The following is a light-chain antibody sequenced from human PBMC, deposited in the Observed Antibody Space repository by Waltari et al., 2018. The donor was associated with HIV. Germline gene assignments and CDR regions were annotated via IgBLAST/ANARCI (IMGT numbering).Light chain of an antibody. V-gene: IGKV3-15*01. Sequence: EIVMTQSPPTLSVSPGQRVTLSCRASQSISAKVAWYQQRPGQAPRLLIYEAATRPTGIPARFSGSGSGTDVTLTISSLQSEDVATYFCQQYDSGPRGITFGQGTMLEIK. J-gene: IGKJ2*01. CDR2: EAA. CDR3: QQYDSGPRGIT. CDR1: QSISAK.